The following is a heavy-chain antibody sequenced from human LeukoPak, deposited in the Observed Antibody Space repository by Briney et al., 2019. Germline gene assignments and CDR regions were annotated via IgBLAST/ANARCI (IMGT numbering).Heavy chain of an antibody. CDR3: ARVTVRGVIGYYFDY. CDR2: IYSGGST. Sequence: PGGSLRLSCVVSGFTVSSNYMSWVRQAPGKGLEWVSLIYSGGSTYYADSVKGRFTISRDNSKNTLYLQMNSLRAEDTAVYYCARVTVRGVIGYYFDYWGQGTLVTVSS. D-gene: IGHD3-10*01. V-gene: IGHV3-53*01. J-gene: IGHJ4*02. CDR1: GFTVSSNY.